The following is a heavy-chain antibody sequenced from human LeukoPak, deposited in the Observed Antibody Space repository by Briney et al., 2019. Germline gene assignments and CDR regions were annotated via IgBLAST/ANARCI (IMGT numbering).Heavy chain of an antibody. CDR3: AGRASDSYLLY. CDR1: GVTFNDFW. D-gene: IGHD2-15*01. V-gene: IGHV3-7*03. CDR2: IKQDGSEK. Sequence: GGSLRLSCAASGVTFNDFWMSWVRQAPGKGLEWVANIKQDGSEKFYVDSVKGRFTISRDNAKNSLFLQVNSLRAEDTAIYYCAGRASDSYLLYWGQGILVTVSA. J-gene: IGHJ4*02.